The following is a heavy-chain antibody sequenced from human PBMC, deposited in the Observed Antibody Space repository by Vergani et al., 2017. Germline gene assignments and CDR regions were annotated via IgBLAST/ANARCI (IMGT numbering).Heavy chain of an antibody. CDR2: ISGSGGSK. Sequence: EVQLLESGGDLVQPGGSLRLSCAASGFTFNHYAMNWVRKAPGKGLEWVSGISGSGGSKYYAGSVKGRFTISRDSSKNTLYLQMNSLSAGDTAVYYCAKANPRNSGYDYLYFYHAMDVWGQGTTVTVSS. V-gene: IGHV3-23*01. CDR3: AKANPRNSGYDYLYFYHAMDV. CDR1: GFTFNHYA. J-gene: IGHJ6*02. D-gene: IGHD5-12*01.